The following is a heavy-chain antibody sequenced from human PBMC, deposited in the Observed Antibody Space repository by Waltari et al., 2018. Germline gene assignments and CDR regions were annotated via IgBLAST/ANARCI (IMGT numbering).Heavy chain of an antibody. CDR1: GFTFSSYW. CDR2: IKQDGSEK. Sequence: EVQLVESGGGLVQPGGSLRLSCAASGFTFSSYWMSWVHQAPGKGLEWVANIKQDGSEKYYVDSVKGRFTISRDNAKNSLYLQMNSLRAEDTAVYYCARDKKAAGFYYYYYYMDVWGKGTTVTVSS. J-gene: IGHJ6*03. D-gene: IGHD6-13*01. V-gene: IGHV3-7*01. CDR3: ARDKKAAGFYYYYYYMDV.